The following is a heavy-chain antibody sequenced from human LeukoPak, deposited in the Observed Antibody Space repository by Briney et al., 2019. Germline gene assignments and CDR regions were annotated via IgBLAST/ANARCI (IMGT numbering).Heavy chain of an antibody. CDR1: GGSINRGGHY. Sequence: SETLSLTCTVSGGSINRGGHYWAWLRQTPGKGLEWIGTIYHSGRTYYNPSVESRVTMSIDTSENQFSLKQASVTAAGTAVYFCVNYYDSRGYYLFEFWGQGMLVTVSS. CDR3: VNYYDSRGYYLFEF. D-gene: IGHD3-22*01. CDR2: IYHSGRT. V-gene: IGHV4-39*01. J-gene: IGHJ4*02.